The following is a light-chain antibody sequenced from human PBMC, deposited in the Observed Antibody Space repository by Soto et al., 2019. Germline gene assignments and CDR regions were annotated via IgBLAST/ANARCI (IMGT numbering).Light chain of an antibody. V-gene: IGKV3-15*01. J-gene: IGKJ1*01. Sequence: EIVLTQSPGTLSVSPGERATLSCRASQSVSSKIAWYQQKPGQAPRLLFYGASTGATGIPARFSGSGSETEFTLSISSLQSEDFAVYYCQQYNNWPGTFGQGTKVDIK. CDR1: QSVSSK. CDR3: QQYNNWPGT. CDR2: GAS.